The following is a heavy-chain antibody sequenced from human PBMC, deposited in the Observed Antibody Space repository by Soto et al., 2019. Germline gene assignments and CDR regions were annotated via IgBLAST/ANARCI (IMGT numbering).Heavy chain of an antibody. CDR1: GFTFSSYL. V-gene: IGHV3-7*01. Sequence: EVQLVESGGGLVQPGGSLKLSCAASGFTFSSYLMSWVRQAPGKGLEWVANMNQDGSEIYYVDSVRGRFTISRDNAENSLYLQMNSLRAEDTAVYYCVRGRSLLWFGEPRGQGTLVTVSS. D-gene: IGHD3-10*01. J-gene: IGHJ4*02. CDR2: MNQDGSEI. CDR3: VRGRSLLWFGEP.